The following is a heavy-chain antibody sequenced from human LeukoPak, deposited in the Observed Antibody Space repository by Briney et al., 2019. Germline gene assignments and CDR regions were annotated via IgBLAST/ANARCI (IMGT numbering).Heavy chain of an antibody. D-gene: IGHD6-13*01. CDR3: ARQLAAADDKDLYYFDY. V-gene: IGHV4-39*07. CDR1: GGSISISSYY. J-gene: IGHJ4*02. Sequence: PSETLSLTCTVSGGSISISSYYWGWIRQPPGKGLEWIGSIYYSGSTYYNPSLKSRVTISVDTSKDQFSLKLSSVTAADTAVYYCARQLAAADDKDLYYFDYWGQGTLVTVSS. CDR2: IYYSGST.